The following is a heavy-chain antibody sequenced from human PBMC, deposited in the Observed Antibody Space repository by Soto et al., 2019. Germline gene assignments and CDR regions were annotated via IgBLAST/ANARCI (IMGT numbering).Heavy chain of an antibody. J-gene: IGHJ4*02. CDR1: GFTFSSRW. CDR2: IKQDENGK. Sequence: EVHLEESGGGLVQPGGSLRLSCETSGFTFSSRWMTWVRQVPGKGLEWVANIKQDENGKDYVDSVKGRFPISRDNAKNSLYLQMNSLRAEDTAVYYCATHDGPAAAGLVLDFWGQGTLVTVSS. D-gene: IGHD6-13*01. V-gene: IGHV3-7*02. CDR3: ATHDGPAAAGLVLDF.